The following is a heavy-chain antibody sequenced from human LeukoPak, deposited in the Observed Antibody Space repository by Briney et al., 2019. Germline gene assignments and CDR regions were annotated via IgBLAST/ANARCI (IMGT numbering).Heavy chain of an antibody. D-gene: IGHD5-12*01. CDR1: GYTFTGNY. V-gene: IGHV1-2*02. CDR2: INPNSGGT. Sequence: ASVKVSCKASGYTFTGNYMHWVRQAPGQGLEWMGWINPNSGGTNYAQKFQGRVTMTRDTSISTAYMELSRLRSDDTAVYYCARDFVDIMGNWFDPWGQGTLVTVSS. CDR3: ARDFVDIMGNWFDP. J-gene: IGHJ5*02.